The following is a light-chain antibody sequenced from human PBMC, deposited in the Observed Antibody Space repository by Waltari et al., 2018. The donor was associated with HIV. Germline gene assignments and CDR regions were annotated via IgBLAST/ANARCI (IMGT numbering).Light chain of an antibody. CDR3: QSYDSGLRV. CDR2: GNS. CDR1: SNIGSPYD. V-gene: IGLV1-40*01. J-gene: IGLJ2*01. Sequence: SNIGSPYDVHWYQQLPGTAPKLLIYGNSNRPSGVPDRVSGSRSGTSASLVITGLQAEDEADYYCQSYDSGLRVFGGGTKLTVL.